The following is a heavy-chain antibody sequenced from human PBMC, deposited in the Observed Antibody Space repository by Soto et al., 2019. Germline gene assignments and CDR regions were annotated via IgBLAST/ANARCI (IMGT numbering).Heavy chain of an antibody. Sequence: ASVKVSCKASGYTFTSYGISWVRQAPGQGLEWMGWISAYNGNTNYAQKLQGRVTMTTDTSTSTAYMELRSLTPDDTAVYYCASLISSSWLDYWGQGTLVTVSS. CDR1: GYTFTSYG. D-gene: IGHD6-13*01. CDR3: ASLISSSWLDY. CDR2: ISAYNGNT. J-gene: IGHJ4*02. V-gene: IGHV1-18*01.